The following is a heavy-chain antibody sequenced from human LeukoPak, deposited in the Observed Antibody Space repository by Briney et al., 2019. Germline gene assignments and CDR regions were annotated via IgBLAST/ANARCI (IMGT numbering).Heavy chain of an antibody. V-gene: IGHV4-39*01. CDR1: GGSISGGSHY. CDR2: LSHSGNT. CDR3: GRREYGVGFQH. D-gene: IGHD2-8*01. J-gene: IGHJ1*01. Sequence: PSGTLSLTCTVSGGSISGGSHYWGWIRQPPGMGLEWIGTLSHSGNTYFNPSLKSRVTISVDTSKNLFSLGLTSVTAPDTAVYYCGRREYGVGFQHWGQGTPVTVSS.